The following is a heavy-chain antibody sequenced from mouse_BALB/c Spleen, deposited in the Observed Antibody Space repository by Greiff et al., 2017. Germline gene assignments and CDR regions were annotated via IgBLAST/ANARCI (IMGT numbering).Heavy chain of an antibody. CDR3: ARSGGNAMDY. CDR2: ISSGSSTI. J-gene: IGHJ4*01. Sequence: DVMLVESGGGLVQPGGSRKLSCAASGFTFSSFGMHWVRQAPEKGLEWVAYISSGSSTIYYADTVKGRFTISRDNPKNTLFLQMTSLRSEDTAMYYCARSGGNAMDYWGQGTSVTVSS. CDR1: GFTFSSFG. V-gene: IGHV5-17*02.